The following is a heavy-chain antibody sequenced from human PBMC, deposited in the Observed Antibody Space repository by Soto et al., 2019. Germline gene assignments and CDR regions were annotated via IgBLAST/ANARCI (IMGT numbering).Heavy chain of an antibody. D-gene: IGHD5-18*01. CDR1: GYTFTKYD. CDR3: ARGGRYSYGYSYYYGMDV. Sequence: ASVKVSCKASGYTFTKYDINCVVQSALQGLEWMGWMNPNSGNTGYAQKFQGRVTMTRNTSISTAYMELSSLRSEDTAVYYCARGGRYSYGYSYYYGMDVWGQGTTVTVS. J-gene: IGHJ6*02. CDR2: MNPNSGNT. V-gene: IGHV1-8*01.